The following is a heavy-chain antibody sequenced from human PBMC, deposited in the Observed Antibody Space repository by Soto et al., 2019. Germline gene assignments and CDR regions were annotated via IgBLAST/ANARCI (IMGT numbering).Heavy chain of an antibody. D-gene: IGHD3-22*01. J-gene: IGHJ6*02. CDR3: ARDRPEGYDSSGYYYSYYYYGMDV. CDR1: GYTFTSYY. CDR2: INPSGGST. V-gene: IGHV1-46*01. Sequence: ASVKVSCKASGYTFTSYYMHWVRQAPGQGLEWMGIINPSGGSTSYAQKFQGRVTMTRDTSTSTVYMELSSLRSEDTAVYYCARDRPEGYDSSGYYYSYYYYGMDVWGQRTTVTVSS.